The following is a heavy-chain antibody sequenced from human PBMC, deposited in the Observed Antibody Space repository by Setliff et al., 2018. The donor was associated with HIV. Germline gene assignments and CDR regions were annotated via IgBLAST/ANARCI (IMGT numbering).Heavy chain of an antibody. Sequence: PSETLSLTCTVSGASISSGGYYWTWIRQHPGKGLEWIGYIYHSGSTHYNPSLKSRLTISLDTSKNQFSLKVSSVTAADTALCYCARAFVPYGYGLDYFDYWGQGTLVTVSS. J-gene: IGHJ4*02. D-gene: IGHD5-18*01. CDR2: IYHSGST. CDR3: ARAFVPYGYGLDYFDY. CDR1: GASISSGGYY. V-gene: IGHV4-31*03.